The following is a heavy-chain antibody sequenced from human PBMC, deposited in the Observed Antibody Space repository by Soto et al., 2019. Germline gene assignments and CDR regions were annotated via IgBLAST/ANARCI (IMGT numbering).Heavy chain of an antibody. CDR3: ASVLFGDLVWFDP. V-gene: IGHV4-31*01. J-gene: IGHJ5*02. CDR1: GGSISSGSYY. CDR2: IYYSGNT. Sequence: QVQLQESGAGLVKPSQTLSLTCTVSGGSISSGSYYWSWIRQHPGKGLEWIGYIYYSGNTYYNPSLKSLVSISIDTSKSHFSLKLNSVTAADTAVYFCASVLFGDLVWFDPWFQGTLVTVSS. D-gene: IGHD4-17*01.